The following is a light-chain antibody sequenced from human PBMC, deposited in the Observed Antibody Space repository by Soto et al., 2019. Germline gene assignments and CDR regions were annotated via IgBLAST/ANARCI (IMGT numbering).Light chain of an antibody. CDR1: QSVSSSY. CDR2: GAS. Sequence: EIVLTQSPGARSLSPGEGATLSCRASQSVSSSYLAWYQQKPGQAPRLLIYGASSRATGIPDRFSGSGSGTDFTLTISRLEPEDFAVYYCQQYGSSTTFGQGTTVDIK. V-gene: IGKV3-20*01. J-gene: IGKJ1*01. CDR3: QQYGSSTT.